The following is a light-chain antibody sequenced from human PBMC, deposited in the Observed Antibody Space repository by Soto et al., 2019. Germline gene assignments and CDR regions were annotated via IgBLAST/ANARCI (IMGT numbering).Light chain of an antibody. CDR3: QQYGSSRWT. CDR2: GAS. CDR1: QSVRSN. V-gene: IGKV3-15*01. Sequence: EIVMTQSPATLSVSPGDRATLSCRASQSVRSNLAWYQQKPGQAPRLLIYGASTRATGIPARFSGSGSGTEFTLTISSLQSEDFAVYYCQQYGSSRWTFGQGTKVDTK. J-gene: IGKJ1*01.